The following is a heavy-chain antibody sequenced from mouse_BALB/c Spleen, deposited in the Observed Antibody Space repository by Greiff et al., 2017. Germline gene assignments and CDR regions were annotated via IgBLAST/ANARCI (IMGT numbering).Heavy chain of an antibody. J-gene: IGHJ3*01. CDR2: IDPANGNT. V-gene: IGHV14-3*02. CDR3: ARRDYGNWFAY. Sequence: EVKLLESGAELVKPGASVKLSCTASGFNIKDTYMHWVKQRPEQGLEWIGRIDPANGNTKYDPKFQGKATITADTSSNTAYLQLSSLTSEDTAVYYCARRDYGNWFAYWGQGTLVTVS. D-gene: IGHD2-1*01. CDR1: GFNIKDTY.